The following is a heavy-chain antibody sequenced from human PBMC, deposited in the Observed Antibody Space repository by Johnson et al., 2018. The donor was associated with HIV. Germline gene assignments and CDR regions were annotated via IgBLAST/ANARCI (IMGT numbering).Heavy chain of an antibody. V-gene: IGHV3-23*04. J-gene: IGHJ3*02. D-gene: IGHD3-22*01. Sequence: VQLVESGGGLVKPGESLRLSCAASGFTFSSYAMSWVRQAPGKGLEWVSAISGSGGSTYYADSVKGRFTISRDNVKNSVYLQMNSLRAEDTAVYYCARAPPYYGGYSVSDAFDIWGQGTMVTVSS. CDR2: ISGSGGST. CDR1: GFTFSSYA. CDR3: ARAPPYYGGYSVSDAFDI.